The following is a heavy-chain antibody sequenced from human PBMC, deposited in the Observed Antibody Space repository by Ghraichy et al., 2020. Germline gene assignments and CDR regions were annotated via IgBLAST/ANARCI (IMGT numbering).Heavy chain of an antibody. D-gene: IGHD4-23*01. CDR3: VKESYGGISYYYYGMDV. CDR1: GFTFSSYA. J-gene: IGHJ6*02. Sequence: GGSLRLSCSASGFTFSSYAMHWVRQAPGKGLEYVSAISSNGGSTYYADSVKGRFTISRDNSKNMLYLQMSSLRAEETAVYYCVKESYGGISYYYYGMDVWGQGTTVTVSS. CDR2: ISSNGGST. V-gene: IGHV3-64D*06.